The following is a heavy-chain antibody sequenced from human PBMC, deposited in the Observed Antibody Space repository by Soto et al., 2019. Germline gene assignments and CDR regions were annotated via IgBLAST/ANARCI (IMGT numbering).Heavy chain of an antibody. D-gene: IGHD6-19*01. V-gene: IGHV3-23*01. CDR2: ISGSGGST. CDR3: AKDITNSSGWPYDAFDI. J-gene: IGHJ3*02. Sequence: GGSLRLSCAASGFTFSSYAMSWVRQAPGKGLEWVSAISGSGGSTYYADSVKGRFTISRDNSKNTLYLQMNSLRAEDTAVYYCAKDITNSSGWPYDAFDIWGQGTMVTVS. CDR1: GFTFSSYA.